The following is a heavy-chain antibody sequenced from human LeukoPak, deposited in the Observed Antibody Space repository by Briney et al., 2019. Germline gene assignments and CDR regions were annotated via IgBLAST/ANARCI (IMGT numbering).Heavy chain of an antibody. J-gene: IGHJ6*02. CDR3: ARDFDLRISHKSNQYGMDV. CDR1: GGTFSSYA. Sequence: ASVKVSCKASGGTFSSYAISWVRQAPGQGLEWMGRIIPILGIANYAQKFQGRVTITADKSTSTAYMELSSLRSEDTAVCYCARDFDLRISHKSNQYGMDVWGQGTTVTVSS. CDR2: IIPILGIA. D-gene: IGHD1-14*01. V-gene: IGHV1-69*04.